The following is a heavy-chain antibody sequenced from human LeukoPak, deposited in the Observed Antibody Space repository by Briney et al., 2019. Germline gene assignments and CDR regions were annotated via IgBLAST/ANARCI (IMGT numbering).Heavy chain of an antibody. V-gene: IGHV4-59*01. CDR2: IYYSGST. D-gene: IGHD1-7*01. CDR3: ARSITGTTGPNWFDP. Sequence: SETLSLTCTVSGGSISSYYWSWIRQPPGKGLEWIGYIYYSGSTNYNPSLKSRVTISVDTPKNQFSLKLSSVTAADTAVYYCARSITGTTGPNWFDPWGQGTLVTVSS. J-gene: IGHJ5*02. CDR1: GGSISSYY.